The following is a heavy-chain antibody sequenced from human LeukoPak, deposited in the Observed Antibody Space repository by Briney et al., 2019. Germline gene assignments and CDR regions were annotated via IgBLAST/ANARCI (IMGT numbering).Heavy chain of an antibody. J-gene: IGHJ4*02. CDR3: ARGPPTTYFDWEFDY. D-gene: IGHD3-9*01. CDR1: GFTFSSYA. Sequence: GGSLRLSCAASGFTFSSYAIHWVRQAPGKGLEWVAVISYDGSNKYYADSVKGRFTISRDNSKDTLYLQMNSLRAEDTAVYYCARGPPTTYFDWEFDYWGQGTLVTVSS. CDR2: ISYDGSNK. V-gene: IGHV3-30*04.